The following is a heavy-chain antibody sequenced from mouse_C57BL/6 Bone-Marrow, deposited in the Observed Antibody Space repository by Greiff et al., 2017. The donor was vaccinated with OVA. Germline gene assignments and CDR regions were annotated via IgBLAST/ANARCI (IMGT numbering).Heavy chain of an antibody. J-gene: IGHJ2*01. D-gene: IGHD2-2*01. CDR3: ASDPSYGYDY. CDR1: GFTFSSYA. Sequence: VQLKESGGGLVKPGGSLKLSCAASGFTFSSYAMSWVRQTPEKRLEWVATISDGGSYTYYPDNVKGRFTISRDNAKNNLYLQMSHLKSEDTAMYYCASDPSYGYDYWGQGTTLTVSS. CDR2: ISDGGSYT. V-gene: IGHV5-4*01.